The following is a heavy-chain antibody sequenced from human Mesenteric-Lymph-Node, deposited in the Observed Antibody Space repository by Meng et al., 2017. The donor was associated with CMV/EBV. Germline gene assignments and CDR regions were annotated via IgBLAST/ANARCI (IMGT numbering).Heavy chain of an antibody. D-gene: IGHD2/OR15-2a*01. V-gene: IGHV4-61*08. CDR3: AKSRSSTPGIVDD. CDR2: IYGTGIT. Sequence: QGQLQESGPGLVKPSETLSLTCIVSGVSVTSGAYHWSWIRQSPGKGLEWIGYIYGTGITIYNPSLKGRVTILLETSKNQFSLKLNSVTTADTAVYYCAKSRSSTPGIVDDWGQGTLVTVSS. J-gene: IGHJ4*02. CDR1: GVSVTSGAYH.